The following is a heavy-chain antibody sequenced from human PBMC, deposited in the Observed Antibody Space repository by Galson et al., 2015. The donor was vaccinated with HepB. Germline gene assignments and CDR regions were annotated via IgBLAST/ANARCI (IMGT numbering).Heavy chain of an antibody. CDR3: ATRSGASGWYSYFQH. V-gene: IGHV3-23*01. Sequence: SLRLSCAASGFTFNSYAMHWVRQAPGKGLEWVSGMSDNGDNTFYADSVKGRFTISRDISKNTVYLQMNSLRVEDTAVYYCATRSGASGWYSYFQHWGQGTLVTVSS. D-gene: IGHD6-19*01. CDR1: GFTFNSYA. J-gene: IGHJ1*01. CDR2: MSDNGDNT.